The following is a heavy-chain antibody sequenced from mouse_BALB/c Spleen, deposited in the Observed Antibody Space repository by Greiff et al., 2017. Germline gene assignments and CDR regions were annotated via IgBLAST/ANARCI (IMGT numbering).Heavy chain of an antibody. D-gene: IGHD1-1*01. CDR1: GFTFSSYA. V-gene: IGHV5-6-5*01. CDR3: ARGLGSSRWYFDV. Sequence: DVHLVESGGGLVKPGGSLKLSCAASGFTFSSYAMSWVRQTPEKRLEWVASISSGGSTYYPDSVKGRFTISRDNARNILYLQMSSLRSEDTAMYYCARGLGSSRWYFDVWGAGTTVTVSS. J-gene: IGHJ1*01. CDR2: ISSGGST.